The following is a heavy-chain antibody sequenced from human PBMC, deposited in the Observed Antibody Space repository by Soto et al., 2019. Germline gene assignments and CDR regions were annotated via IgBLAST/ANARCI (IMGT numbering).Heavy chain of an antibody. CDR1: GGTFSSYS. D-gene: IGHD1-26*01. CDR3: ARDGGRHSGGIDY. CDR2: IIPIFGTA. Sequence: QVQLVQSGAEVKKPGSSVKVSCKASGGTFSSYSINWVRRAPGQGLEWMGEIIPIFGTANYAQKFQGRVTITADESTNTADMELSSLRSEDTAVYYCARDGGRHSGGIDYWGQGTLVTVSS. J-gene: IGHJ4*02. V-gene: IGHV1-69*01.